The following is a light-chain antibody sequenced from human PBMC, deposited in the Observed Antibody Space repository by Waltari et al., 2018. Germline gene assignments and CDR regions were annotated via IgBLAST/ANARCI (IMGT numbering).Light chain of an antibody. V-gene: IGLV1-51*01. J-gene: IGLJ1*01. Sequence: QSALTQPPSVSAAPGQKVTISCSGSISNLGSNYVSWYQQLPQTAPKLVIFENDKRPSGIPARFAGSKSGTSATLGITGLQTGDEADYYCATWDSSLSLYVFGTGTKITVL. CDR2: END. CDR1: ISNLGSNY. CDR3: ATWDSSLSLYV.